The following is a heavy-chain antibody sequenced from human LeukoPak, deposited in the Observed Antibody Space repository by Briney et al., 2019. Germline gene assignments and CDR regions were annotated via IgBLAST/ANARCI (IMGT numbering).Heavy chain of an antibody. D-gene: IGHD3-10*01. CDR1: GGSFSGYY. CDR2: IYYSGST. CDR3: GREAGGLKAFNI. Sequence: SETLSLTCAVYGGSFSGYYWSWIRQPPGKGLEWIGSIYYSGSTYYNPSLKSRVTISVDTSKNQFSLKLSSVTAADTAVYYCGREAGGLKAFNIWGQGTLVTVSS. J-gene: IGHJ3*02. V-gene: IGHV4-34*01.